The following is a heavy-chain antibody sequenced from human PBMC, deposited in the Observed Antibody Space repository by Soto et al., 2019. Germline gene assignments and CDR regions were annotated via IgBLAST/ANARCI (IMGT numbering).Heavy chain of an antibody. J-gene: IGHJ6*02. Sequence: GASVKVSCKASGYTFTSYGISWVRQAPGQGLEWMGWISAYNGNTNYGQKLQGRVTMTTDTSTSTAYMELRSLRSDDTAVYYCATLADSSGWSGGYYHYGMDVWGQGTTVTVSS. V-gene: IGHV1-18*01. CDR2: ISAYNGNT. D-gene: IGHD6-19*01. CDR1: GYTFTSYG. CDR3: ATLADSSGWSGGYYHYGMDV.